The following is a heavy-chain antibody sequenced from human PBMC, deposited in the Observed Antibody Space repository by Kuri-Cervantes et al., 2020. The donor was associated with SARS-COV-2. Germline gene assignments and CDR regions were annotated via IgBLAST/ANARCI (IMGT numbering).Heavy chain of an antibody. CDR3: ARERSYGSGSARGG. CDR1: GYSISSGYY. Sequence: SQTLSLTCAVSGYSISSGYYWGWIRQPPGKGLEWIGSIYQSGGTSYNTSLRSRVTISVDTSKNQFSLKLSSVTAANTAVYYCARERSYGSGSARGGWGQGTLVTVSS. V-gene: IGHV4-38-2*02. CDR2: IYQSGGT. J-gene: IGHJ4*02. D-gene: IGHD3-10*01.